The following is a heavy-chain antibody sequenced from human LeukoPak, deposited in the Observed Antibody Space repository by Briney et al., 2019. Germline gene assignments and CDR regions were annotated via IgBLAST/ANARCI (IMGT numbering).Heavy chain of an antibody. CDR1: GXTFSGFY. CDR3: ARCGTPNNFYYYGMDV. CDR2: ISTSSNYT. Sequence: PGGSLRLSCAASGXTFSGFYMSWIRQAPGKGLEWLSFISTSSNYTYYADSVKGRFTISRDSAKNSLYLQMNSLRAEDTAVYYCARCGTPNNFYYYGMDVWGQGTTVTVSS. J-gene: IGHJ6*02. D-gene: IGHD1-26*01. V-gene: IGHV3-11*03.